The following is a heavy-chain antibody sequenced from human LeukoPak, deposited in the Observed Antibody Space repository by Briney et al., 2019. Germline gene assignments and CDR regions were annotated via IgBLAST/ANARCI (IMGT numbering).Heavy chain of an antibody. Sequence: ASVKVSCKASGGTFSSYAISWVRQAPGQGLEWMEGIIPIFGTANYAQKFQGRVTITTDESTSTAYMELSSLRSEDTAVYYCARDRASTVVTPGWFDPWGQGTLVTVSS. D-gene: IGHD4-23*01. CDR2: IIPIFGTA. CDR1: GGTFSSYA. V-gene: IGHV1-69*05. CDR3: ARDRASTVVTPGWFDP. J-gene: IGHJ5*02.